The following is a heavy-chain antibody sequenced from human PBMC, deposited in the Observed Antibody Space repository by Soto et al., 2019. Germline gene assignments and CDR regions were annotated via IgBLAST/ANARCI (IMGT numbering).Heavy chain of an antibody. CDR1: GYSFTSYW. D-gene: IGHD3-16*01. J-gene: IGHJ6*02. CDR2: IYPGDSDT. Sequence: GESLKISCKGSGYSFTSYWIGWVRQMPGKGLEWMGIIYPGDSDTRYSPSFQGQVTISADKSISTAYLQWSSLKASDTAMYYCARVSFYFYIIGGGGGYSYSSGVGVWGQRTTVTVSS. CDR3: ARVSFYFYIIGGGGGYSYSSGVGV. V-gene: IGHV5-51*01.